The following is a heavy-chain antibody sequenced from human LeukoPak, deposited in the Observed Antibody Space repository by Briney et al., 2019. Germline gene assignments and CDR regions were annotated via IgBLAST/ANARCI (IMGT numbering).Heavy chain of an antibody. CDR3: ARGRFLEWYLGY. J-gene: IGHJ4*02. CDR1: GYTFTSYY. Sequence: ASVKVSSKASGYTFTSYYMHWVRQAPGQGLEWVGIINPSGGSTSYAQKFQGRVTMTRDTSTSTVYMELSSLRSEDTAVYYCARGRFLEWYLGYWGQGTLVTVSS. V-gene: IGHV1-46*03. CDR2: INPSGGST. D-gene: IGHD3-3*01.